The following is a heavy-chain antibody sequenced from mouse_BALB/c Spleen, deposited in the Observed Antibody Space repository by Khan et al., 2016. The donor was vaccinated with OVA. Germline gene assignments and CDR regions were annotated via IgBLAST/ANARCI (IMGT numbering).Heavy chain of an antibody. CDR3: ARYASSPYYAMDY. Sequence: EVQLQASGPELVKPGASVKMSCKATGYTFTNYVMHWVKQKPGQGLEWIGYINPYNDGIKYNEKFKGKATLTSDKSSSTAYMELSSLTSEDSAVYYCARYASSPYYAMDYWGQGTSVTVSS. D-gene: IGHD1-1*01. CDR1: GYTFTNYV. J-gene: IGHJ4*01. CDR2: INPYNDGI. V-gene: IGHV1S136*01.